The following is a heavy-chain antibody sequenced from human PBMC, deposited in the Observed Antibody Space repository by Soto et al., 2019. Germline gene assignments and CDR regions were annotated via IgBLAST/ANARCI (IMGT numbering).Heavy chain of an antibody. V-gene: IGHV5-51*01. CDR1: GYTFTNYW. CDR3: AASIFYYGMDV. J-gene: IGHJ6*02. Sequence: EVQLVQSGAEVKKPGESLKISCKGSGYTFTNYWIGWVRQMPGKGLEWMGIIYPGDSDTKYNPSFQGQVTISADKSITTTYLQWSSLKASDTAIYYCAASIFYYGMDVWGQGTTVPVSS. CDR2: IYPGDSDT.